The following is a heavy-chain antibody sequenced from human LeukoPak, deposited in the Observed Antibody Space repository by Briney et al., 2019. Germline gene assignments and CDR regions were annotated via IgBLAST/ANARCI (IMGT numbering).Heavy chain of an antibody. J-gene: IGHJ4*02. V-gene: IGHV4-39*07. D-gene: IGHD3-10*01. CDR3: ARDVEWYGFDY. Sequence: SETLSLTCTVSGGSISSSSYYWGWIRQPPGKGLEWIGSIYYSGSTYYNPSLKSRVTISVDTSKNQFSLKLSSVTAADTAVYYCARDVEWYGFDYWGQGTLVTVSS. CDR2: IYYSGST. CDR1: GGSISSSSYY.